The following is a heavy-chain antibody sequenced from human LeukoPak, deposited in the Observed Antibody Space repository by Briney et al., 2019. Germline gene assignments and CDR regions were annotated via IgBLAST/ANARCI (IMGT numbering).Heavy chain of an antibody. CDR2: IYSTGTT. V-gene: IGHV4-4*09. D-gene: IGHD2-2*01. CDR1: GGAISGYF. Sequence: SETLSLTCTVSGGAISGYFWSWIRHPPGKGPEWSGYIYSTGTTNYSPSLSSRVTISVDTSKNQLSLNLRFVTATATAVYHCARHNPPPTGFCSGTSCFMSGSQYFYMDVWGKGTSVTVS. J-gene: IGHJ6*03. CDR3: ARHNPPPTGFCSGTSCFMSGSQYFYMDV.